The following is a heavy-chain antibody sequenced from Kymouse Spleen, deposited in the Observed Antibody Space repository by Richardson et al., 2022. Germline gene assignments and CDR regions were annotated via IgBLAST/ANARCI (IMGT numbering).Heavy chain of an antibody. D-gene: IGHD3-9*01. J-gene: IGHJ6*02. CDR2: INHSGST. CDR3: ARTYYDILTGYGDGMDV. Sequence: QVQLQQWGAGLLKPSETLSLTCAVYGGSFSGYYWSWIRQPPGKGLEWIGEINHSGSTNYNPSLKSRVTISVDTSKNQFSLKLSSVTAADTAVYYCARTYYDILTGYGDGMDVWGQGTTVTVSS. V-gene: IGHV4-34*01. CDR1: GGSFSGYY.